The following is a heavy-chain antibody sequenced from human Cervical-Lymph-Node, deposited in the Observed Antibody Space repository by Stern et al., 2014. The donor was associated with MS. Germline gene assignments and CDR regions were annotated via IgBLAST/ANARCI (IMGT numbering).Heavy chain of an antibody. D-gene: IGHD1-7*01. J-gene: IGHJ4*02. CDR3: ARGIWNYEGMGY. Sequence: MQLVESGGGVVQPGRSLRLSCAGSGFTFSNYGIHWVRQAPGKGLEWLAVIWADGNKKNYAESVNGRFTISRDKFKNTLFLQMSSLTAEDTALYYCARGIWNYEGMGYWGQGTLVTVSS. CDR1: GFTFSNYG. V-gene: IGHV3-33*01. CDR2: IWADGNKK.